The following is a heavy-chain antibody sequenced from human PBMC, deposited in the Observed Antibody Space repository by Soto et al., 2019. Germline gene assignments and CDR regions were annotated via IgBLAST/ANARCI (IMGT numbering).Heavy chain of an antibody. J-gene: IGHJ5*02. Sequence: EVQLVESGGGLVQPGGSLRLSCAASGFTFSSYSMNWVRQAPGKGLEWVSYISSSSSTIYYADSVKGRFTISRDNAKNTLYLQMNSLRAEDTAVYYWAREDGLLNWFDPWGQGTLVTVSS. CDR1: GFTFSSYS. CDR3: AREDGLLNWFDP. V-gene: IGHV3-48*01. D-gene: IGHD1-26*01. CDR2: ISSSSSTI.